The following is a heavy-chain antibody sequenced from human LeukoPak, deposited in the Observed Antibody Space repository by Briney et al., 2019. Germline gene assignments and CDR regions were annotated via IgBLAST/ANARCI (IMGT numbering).Heavy chain of an antibody. D-gene: IGHD3-16*01. Sequence: GGSLRLSCAASGFTFSSYTMNWVRQAPGKGLEWVSSISSSSIYIYYADSVKGRFTISRDNAKNSLYLQMNSLRAEDTAVYYCARDGGGSDFDYWGQGTLVTVSS. CDR1: GFTFSSYT. V-gene: IGHV3-21*01. J-gene: IGHJ4*02. CDR3: ARDGGGSDFDY. CDR2: ISSSSIYI.